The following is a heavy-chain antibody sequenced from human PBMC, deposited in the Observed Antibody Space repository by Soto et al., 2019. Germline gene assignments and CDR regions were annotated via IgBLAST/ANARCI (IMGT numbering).Heavy chain of an antibody. CDR2: INPNGGSA. Sequence: ASVKVSCKASAYNFINYYIHWVKRAPGQGLEWMGVINPNGGSATYAQKFQGRVTITADESTSTAYMELSSLRSEDTAVYYCARGDYGGIQYYYYYGMDVWGQGTTVTVSS. CDR3: ARGDYGGIQYYYYYGMDV. J-gene: IGHJ6*02. CDR1: AYNFINYY. D-gene: IGHD4-17*01. V-gene: IGHV1-46*01.